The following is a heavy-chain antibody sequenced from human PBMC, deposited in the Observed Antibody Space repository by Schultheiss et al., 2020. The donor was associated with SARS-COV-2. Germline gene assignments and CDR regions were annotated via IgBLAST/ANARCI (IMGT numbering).Heavy chain of an antibody. J-gene: IGHJ4*02. CDR3: ARDWGLYYDFWSGYYPFDY. CDR2: ISGSGGST. CDR1: GFTFSSYA. D-gene: IGHD3-3*01. V-gene: IGHV3-23*01. Sequence: GGSLRLSCAASGFTFSSYAMSWVRQAPGKGLEWVSAISGSGGSTYYADSVKGRFTISRDNSKNTLYLQMNSLRAEDTAVYYCARDWGLYYDFWSGYYPFDYWGQGTLVTVSS.